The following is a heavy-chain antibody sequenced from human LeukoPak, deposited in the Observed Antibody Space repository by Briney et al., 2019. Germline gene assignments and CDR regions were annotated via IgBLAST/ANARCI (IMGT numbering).Heavy chain of an antibody. J-gene: IGHJ4*02. Sequence: GGSLRLSCAASGFTFSSYAVSWVRQAPGKGLEWVSSISGSGGSTYSADSVKGRFTISRDNSKNTLYLQMNSLRAEDTALYYCAKDRSCASDICHGDFDYWGQGTLVTVSS. CDR2: ISGSGGST. CDR3: AKDRSCASDICHGDFDY. CDR1: GFTFSSYA. V-gene: IGHV3-23*01. D-gene: IGHD2-8*01.